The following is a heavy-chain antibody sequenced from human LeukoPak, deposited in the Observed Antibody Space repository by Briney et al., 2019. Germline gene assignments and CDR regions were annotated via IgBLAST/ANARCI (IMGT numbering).Heavy chain of an antibody. CDR1: GGSFSGYY. Sequence: SETLSLTCAVYGGSFSGYYWSWIRQPPGKGLEWIGEINHSGSTNYNPSLKSRVTISVDTSKNQFSLKLSSVTAADTAVYYCATKRGGYNYYFDYWGQGTLVTVSS. CDR2: INHSGST. J-gene: IGHJ4*02. V-gene: IGHV4-34*01. CDR3: ATKRGGYNYYFDY. D-gene: IGHD5-24*01.